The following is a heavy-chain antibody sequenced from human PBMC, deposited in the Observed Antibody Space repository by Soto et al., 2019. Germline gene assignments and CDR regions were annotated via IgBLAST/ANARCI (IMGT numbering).Heavy chain of an antibody. Sequence: QVQLVQSGAEVKKPGASVKVSCKASGYTFTSYDLNWVRQATGQGLEWMGWMNPNSGNTGYAQKFQGRVTMTRNTSISTAYMELSSLRSEDTAVCYCARGPSGGSGMGYYYYGMDVWGQGTTVTVSS. J-gene: IGHJ6*02. CDR1: GYTFTSYD. V-gene: IGHV1-8*01. CDR3: ARGPSGGSGMGYYYYGMDV. CDR2: MNPNSGNT. D-gene: IGHD3-10*01.